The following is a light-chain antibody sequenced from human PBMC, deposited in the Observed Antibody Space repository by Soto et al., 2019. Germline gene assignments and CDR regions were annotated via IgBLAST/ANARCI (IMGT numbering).Light chain of an antibody. J-gene: IGKJ4*01. CDR2: GAS. CDR3: QQYGSSPLT. CDR1: QSVSSSY. Sequence: EIVLTQSPGTLSLSPGERATLSCRASQSVSSSYLAWYQQKPGQAPRLLIYGASDRATGIPDRFRGSGSGKAFTLTISSLEHEDFAVYYCQQYGSSPLTFGGGTKVEIK. V-gene: IGKV3-20*01.